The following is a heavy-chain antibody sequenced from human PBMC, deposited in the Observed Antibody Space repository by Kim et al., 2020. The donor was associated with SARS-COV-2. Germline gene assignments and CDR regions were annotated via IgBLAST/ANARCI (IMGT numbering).Heavy chain of an antibody. Sequence: WGSLRLSCAASGFTFSSYDMHWVRQATGKGLEWVSAIGTAGDTYYPGSVKGRFTISRENAKNSLYLQMNSLRAGDTAVYYCARGTVTATGGYYYYYMDVWGKGTTVTVSS. J-gene: IGHJ6*03. V-gene: IGHV3-13*01. CDR2: IGTAGDT. D-gene: IGHD5-18*01. CDR3: ARGTVTATGGYYYYYMDV. CDR1: GFTFSSYD.